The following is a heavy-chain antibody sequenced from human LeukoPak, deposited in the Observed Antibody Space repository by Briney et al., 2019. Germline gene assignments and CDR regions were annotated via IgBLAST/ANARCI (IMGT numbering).Heavy chain of an antibody. CDR1: GGTFSSYA. CDR3: ARGGGDFWSGYYTDYYYGMDV. CDR2: IIPIFGTA. V-gene: IGHV1-69*13. D-gene: IGHD3-3*01. J-gene: IGHJ6*02. Sequence: SVKVSCKASGGTFSSYAISWVRQAPGQGLEWMGGIIPIFGTANYAQKFQGRVTITANESTSTAYMELSSLRSEDTAVYYCARGGGDFWSGYYTDYYYGMDVWGQGTTVTVSS.